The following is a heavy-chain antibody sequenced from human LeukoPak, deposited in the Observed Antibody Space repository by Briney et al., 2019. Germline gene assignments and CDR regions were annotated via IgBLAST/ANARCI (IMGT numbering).Heavy chain of an antibody. CDR1: GLTFSSYG. Sequence: GGSLRLSCAASGLTFSSYGMHWVRQAPGKGLEWVALIWYDGSNKYYADSVKGRLTISRDNSKNTLYLQMNSLRAEDTAVYYCAREGPRGNSQFDYWGQGTLVTVSS. D-gene: IGHD2/OR15-2a*01. CDR3: AREGPRGNSQFDY. V-gene: IGHV3-33*01. J-gene: IGHJ4*02. CDR2: IWYDGSNK.